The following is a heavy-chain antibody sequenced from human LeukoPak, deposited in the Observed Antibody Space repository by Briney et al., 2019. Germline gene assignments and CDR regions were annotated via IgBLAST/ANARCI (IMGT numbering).Heavy chain of an antibody. D-gene: IGHD4-17*01. Sequence: GGSLRLSCAASGFTFSSYSMNWVRQAPGKGLEWVSSISSSNNYIYYADSVRGRFTISRDNARDSLYLQMNTLRAEDTAVYYCARVEGYGVYYYYYGMDVWGQGTTVTVSS. CDR2: ISSSNNYI. CDR3: ARVEGYGVYYYYYGMDV. J-gene: IGHJ6*02. V-gene: IGHV3-21*06. CDR1: GFTFSSYS.